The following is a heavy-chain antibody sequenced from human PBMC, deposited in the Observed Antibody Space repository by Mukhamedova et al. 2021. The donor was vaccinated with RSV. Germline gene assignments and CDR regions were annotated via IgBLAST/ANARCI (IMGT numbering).Heavy chain of an antibody. CDR2: IYHSGST. CDR3: VRKPNNYDFWSGWVI. Sequence: EIYHSGSTNYNPSLKIRVTISVDKSKNQFSLKLSSVTAADTAVYYCVRKPNNYDFWSGWVIWGQGTMVTVSS. D-gene: IGHD3-3*01. J-gene: IGHJ3*02. V-gene: IGHV4-4*02.